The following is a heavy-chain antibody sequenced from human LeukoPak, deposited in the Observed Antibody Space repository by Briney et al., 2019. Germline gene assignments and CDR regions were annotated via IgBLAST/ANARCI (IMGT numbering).Heavy chain of an antibody. V-gene: IGHV4-34*01. CDR3: AREEVVVRGVFDY. Sequence: SETLSLTCAVYGGSFSGYYWSWIRQPPGKGLEWIGEINHSGSTNYNPSLKSRVTISVDTSKNQFSLKLSSVTAADTAVYYFAREEVVVRGVFDYWGQGTLVTVSS. J-gene: IGHJ4*02. CDR1: GGSFSGYY. CDR2: INHSGST. D-gene: IGHD3-22*01.